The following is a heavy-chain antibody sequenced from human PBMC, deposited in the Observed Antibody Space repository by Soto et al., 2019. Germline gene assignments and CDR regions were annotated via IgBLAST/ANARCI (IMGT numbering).Heavy chain of an antibody. Sequence: PGGSLRLSCAASGFTFSSYGMHWVRQAPGKGLEWVAVIWYDGSNKYYADSVKGRFTISRDNSKNTLYLQMNSLRAEDTAVYYCGPSYTSGDDDFDIWGQGTMVTVSS. CDR1: GFTFSSYG. J-gene: IGHJ3*02. V-gene: IGHV3-33*01. D-gene: IGHD3-16*02. CDR3: GPSYTSGDDDFDI. CDR2: IWYDGSNK.